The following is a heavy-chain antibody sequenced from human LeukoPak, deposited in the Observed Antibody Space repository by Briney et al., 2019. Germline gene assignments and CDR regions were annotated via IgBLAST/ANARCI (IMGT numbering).Heavy chain of an antibody. CDR3: AKVQSYYGILTGDPFDY. CDR2: ILYDGGNK. D-gene: IGHD3-9*01. J-gene: IGHJ4*02. V-gene: IGHV3-30*02. CDR1: GFTFNTHG. Sequence: GGSLRLSCAASGFTFNTHGMHWVRQGSGKGPEWVAFILYDGGNKYYADSVKGRFTISRDNFKNTLYLQMNSLRPEDTAVYYCAKVQSYYGILTGDPFDYWGQGTLVTVSS.